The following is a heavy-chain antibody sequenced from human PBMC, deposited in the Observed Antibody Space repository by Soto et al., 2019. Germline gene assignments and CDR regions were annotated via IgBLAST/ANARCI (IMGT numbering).Heavy chain of an antibody. CDR2: ISSDGNSQ. Sequence: QVQLVESGGGVVQPGRSLRLSCAASGFTITTYAMHWVRQAPGKGLEWVAVISSDGNSQFYADSLKGRFTISRDKSKNTVHLQINSLRPEDTAMYHFARDYGGYWGQGTQVIVSS. CDR1: GFTITTYA. CDR3: ARDYGGY. J-gene: IGHJ4*02. V-gene: IGHV3-30-3*01. D-gene: IGHD3-10*01.